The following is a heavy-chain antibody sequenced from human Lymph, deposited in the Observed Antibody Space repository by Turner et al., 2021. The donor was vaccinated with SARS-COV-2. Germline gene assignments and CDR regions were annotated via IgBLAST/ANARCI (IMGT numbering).Heavy chain of an antibody. D-gene: IGHD3-3*01. V-gene: IGHV3-53*01. Sequence: EVQLVESGGGLIQPGGSLRLSCAASGFAVSYNYMTWVRQAPGKGLEWVSVIYSGGSTYYADSVKGRFTISRDSSKNTLYLQMNSLRAEDTAVYYCARDLMEVGGMDVWGQGTTVTVS. J-gene: IGHJ6*02. CDR1: GFAVSYNY. CDR3: ARDLMEVGGMDV. CDR2: IYSGGST.